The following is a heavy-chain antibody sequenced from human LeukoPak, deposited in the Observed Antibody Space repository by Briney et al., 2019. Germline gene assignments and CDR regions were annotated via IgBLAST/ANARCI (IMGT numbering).Heavy chain of an antibody. D-gene: IGHD6-6*01. CDR3: AKEDHSSSSHIVPDY. CDR2: LWSADKNR. V-gene: IGHV3-30*09. Sequence: PGGSLRLSCTASGFTGLSSFNSYAMHWVRQAPGKGLEWVAVLWSADKNRYHAASVKGRFAISRDNSKNTLYLQMNSLRAEDTAVYYCAKEDHSSSSHIVPDYWGQGTLVTVSS. J-gene: IGHJ4*02. CDR1: GFTGLSSFNSYA.